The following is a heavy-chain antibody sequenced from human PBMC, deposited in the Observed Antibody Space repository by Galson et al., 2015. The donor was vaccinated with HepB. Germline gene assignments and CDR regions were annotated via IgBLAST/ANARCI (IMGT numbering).Heavy chain of an antibody. D-gene: IGHD3-22*01. Sequence: SLRLSCAASRFIFSSYAMHWVRQAPGKGLEWVAVILYDGTNKYYADSVKGRFTISRDNSKNTLYLQMNSLKAEDTAVYYCVRDYFDTSAYFAEHDYWGQGTLVTVSS. J-gene: IGHJ4*02. CDR3: VRDYFDTSAYFAEHDY. V-gene: IGHV3-30-3*01. CDR1: RFIFSSYA. CDR2: ILYDGTNK.